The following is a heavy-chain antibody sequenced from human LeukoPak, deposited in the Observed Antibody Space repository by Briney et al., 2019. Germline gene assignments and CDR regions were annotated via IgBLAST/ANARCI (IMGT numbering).Heavy chain of an antibody. CDR1: GFTFSSYS. J-gene: IGHJ4*02. V-gene: IGHV3-21*03. CDR3: ARVVQWLVQGGVDY. Sequence: GGSLRLSCAASGFTFSSYSMNWVRQAPGKGLEWVSSISSSSSYIYYADSVKGRFTISRDNAKNSLYLQMNSLRAEDTAVYYCARVVQWLVQGGVDYWGQGTLVTVSS. CDR2: ISSSSSYI. D-gene: IGHD6-19*01.